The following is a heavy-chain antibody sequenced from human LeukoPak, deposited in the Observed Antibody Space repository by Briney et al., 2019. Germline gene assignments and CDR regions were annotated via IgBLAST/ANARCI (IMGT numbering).Heavy chain of an antibody. J-gene: IGHJ4*02. CDR2: INRSGST. V-gene: IGHV4-34*01. CDR3: ARGGFYCGDDCYVDY. Sequence: PSETLSLTCAVYGGSFSYYYWSWIRQPPEKGRDWIEEINRSGSTNYNPSLKSRVTISVDTSKNQFSLKLSSVTAADTAVYYCARGGFYCGDDCYVDYWGQGTLVTVSS. CDR1: GGSFSYYY. D-gene: IGHD2-21*02.